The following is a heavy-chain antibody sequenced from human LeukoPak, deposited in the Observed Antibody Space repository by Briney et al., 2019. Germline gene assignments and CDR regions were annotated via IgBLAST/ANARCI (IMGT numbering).Heavy chain of an antibody. CDR2: MIPIFGTA. J-gene: IGHJ2*01. CDR3: AIYDSSGYYRHHGYFDL. CDR1: GGTFSSYA. Sequence: SVKVSCKASGGTFSSYAISWVRQAPGQGLEWMGGMIPIFGTANYAQKFQGRVTITADESTSTAYMELSSLRSELTAVYYCAIYDSSGYYRHHGYFDLCGRGTLVTVSS. V-gene: IGHV1-69*13. D-gene: IGHD3-22*01.